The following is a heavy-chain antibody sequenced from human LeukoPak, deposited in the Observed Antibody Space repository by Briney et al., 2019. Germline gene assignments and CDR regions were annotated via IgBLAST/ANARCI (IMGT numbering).Heavy chain of an antibody. CDR2: IYYSGST. Sequence: SETLSLTCTVSGGSISSYYWSWIRQPPGKGLEWIGYIYYSGSTNYNPSLKSRVTISVDTSKNQFSLKLSSVTAADTAVYYCARHPRGYFGLWGRGTLVTVSS. J-gene: IGHJ2*01. V-gene: IGHV4-59*08. CDR1: GGSISSYY. CDR3: ARHPRGYFGL.